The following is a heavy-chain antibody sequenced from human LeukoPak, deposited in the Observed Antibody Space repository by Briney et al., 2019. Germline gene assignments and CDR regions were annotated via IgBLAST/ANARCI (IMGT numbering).Heavy chain of an antibody. Sequence: ASVKVSCKVSGYTLTQLSMHWVRQAPGKGLEWMGGFDPEDGETIYAQKFQGRVTMTEDTSTDTAYMELSSLRSEDTAVYYCATSMGATWMGYYGMDVWGQGTTVTVSS. V-gene: IGHV1-24*01. D-gene: IGHD1-26*01. CDR2: FDPEDGET. CDR1: GYTLTQLS. J-gene: IGHJ6*02. CDR3: ATSMGATWMGYYGMDV.